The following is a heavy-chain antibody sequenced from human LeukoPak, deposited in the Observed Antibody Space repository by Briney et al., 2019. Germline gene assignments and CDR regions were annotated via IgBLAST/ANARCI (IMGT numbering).Heavy chain of an antibody. CDR1: GGSFSGYY. CDR3: AKLGVIAVAGSNWFDP. Sequence: SETLSLTCAVYGGSFSGYYWSWIRQPPGKGLEWIGEINHSGSTNYNPSLKGRVTISVDTSKNQFSLKLSSVTAADTAVYYCAKLGVIAVAGSNWFDPWGQGTLVTVSS. D-gene: IGHD6-19*01. J-gene: IGHJ5*02. CDR2: INHSGST. V-gene: IGHV4-34*01.